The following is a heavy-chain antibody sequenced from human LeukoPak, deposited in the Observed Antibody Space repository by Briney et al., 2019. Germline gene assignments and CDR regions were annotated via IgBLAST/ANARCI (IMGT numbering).Heavy chain of an antibody. CDR1: GGTFSSYA. D-gene: IGHD4-23*01. CDR3: ASEILREYVREAGTVVPDY. J-gene: IGHJ4*02. CDR2: IIPIFGTA. Sequence: WASVKVSCKASGGTFSSYAISWVRQAPGQGLEWMGGIIPIFGTANYAQKFQGRVTITADESTSTAYMELSSLRSEDTAVYYCASEILREYVREAGTVVPDYWGQGTLVTVSS. V-gene: IGHV1-69*13.